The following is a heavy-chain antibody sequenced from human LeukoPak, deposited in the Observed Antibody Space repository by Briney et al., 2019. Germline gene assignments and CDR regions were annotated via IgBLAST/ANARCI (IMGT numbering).Heavy chain of an antibody. J-gene: IGHJ4*02. CDR1: GFTFSSYG. CDR2: IWYDGSNK. CDR3: ARVWYSSGPIDY. V-gene: IGHV3-33*01. D-gene: IGHD6-19*01. Sequence: QTGGSLRLSCAASGFTFSSYGMHWVRQAPGKGLEWVAVIWYDGSNKYYADSVKGRFTISRDNSKNTLYLQMNSLRAEDTAVYYCARVWYSSGPIDYWGQGTLVTVSS.